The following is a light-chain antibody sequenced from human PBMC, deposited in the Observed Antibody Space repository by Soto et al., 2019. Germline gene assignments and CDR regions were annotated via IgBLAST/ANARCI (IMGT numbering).Light chain of an antibody. CDR3: QQYNNWPRT. Sequence: EIVMTQSPATLSVSPGERATLCCRASQSVSSNLAWYQQKPGQAPRLLIHGATTRATGIPARFSGSGSGTEFTLTISSLQSEDFAVYYCQQYNNWPRTFGQGTKVDIK. V-gene: IGKV3-15*01. CDR2: GAT. CDR1: QSVSSN. J-gene: IGKJ1*01.